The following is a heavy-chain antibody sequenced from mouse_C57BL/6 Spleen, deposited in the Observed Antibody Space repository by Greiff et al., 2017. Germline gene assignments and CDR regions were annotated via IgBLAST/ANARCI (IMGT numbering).Heavy chain of an antibody. CDR3: ARGDEYDCFDY. V-gene: IGHV1-52*01. Sequence: VQLKQPGAELVRPGSSVKLSCKASGYTFTSYWMHWVKQRPIQGLEWIGNIDPSDSETHYNKKFKDKATLTVDKSSSTAYMQLSSLTSEDSAVYYCARGDEYDCFDYWGQGTTLTVSS. D-gene: IGHD5-1*01. CDR2: IDPSDSET. J-gene: IGHJ2*01. CDR1: GYTFTSYW.